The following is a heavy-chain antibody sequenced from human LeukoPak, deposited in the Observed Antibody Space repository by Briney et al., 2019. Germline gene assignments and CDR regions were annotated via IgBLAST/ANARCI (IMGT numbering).Heavy chain of an antibody. D-gene: IGHD2-21*01. CDR2: IYYSGGT. CDR1: GGSISSSSYY. J-gene: IGHJ5*02. V-gene: IGHV4-39*01. CDR3: ARHVGGFHHSWFDP. Sequence: SETLSLTCTVSGGSISSSSYYWGWIRQPPGKGLEWIGSIYYSGGTYYNPSLKSRVTISVDTSKNQFSPKQSSVTAADTAVYYCARHVGGFHHSWFDPRGQGTLVTVSS.